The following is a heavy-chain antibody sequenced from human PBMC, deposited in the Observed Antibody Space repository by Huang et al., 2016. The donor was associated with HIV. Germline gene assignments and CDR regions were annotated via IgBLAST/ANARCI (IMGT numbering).Heavy chain of an antibody. CDR2: INSDGSST. CDR3: ARDSQQWLVEDY. CDR1: GFTFSSYG. J-gene: IGHJ4*02. D-gene: IGHD6-19*01. Sequence: EVQLVESGGGLVQPGGSLRLSCAASGFTFSSYGMHWFRQAPGKWLVGVARINSDGSSTSYADSVKGRFTISRDNAKNTLYLQMNSLRAEDTAVYYCARDSQQWLVEDYWGQGTLVTVSS. V-gene: IGHV3-74*01.